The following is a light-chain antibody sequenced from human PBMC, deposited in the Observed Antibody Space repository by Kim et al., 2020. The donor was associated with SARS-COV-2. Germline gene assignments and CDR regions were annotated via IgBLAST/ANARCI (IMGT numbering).Light chain of an antibody. Sequence: DIQMTQSPSTLSASVGDRVTITCRASHSVSRWLGWYQQKPGKSPKLLIYRATDLESGIPSRFSGSGSETDFTLTISSLQPDDFATYYCQQYNNFSWSFGHGTKVDIK. V-gene: IGKV1-5*03. CDR3: QQYNNFSWS. J-gene: IGKJ1*01. CDR2: RAT. CDR1: HSVSRW.